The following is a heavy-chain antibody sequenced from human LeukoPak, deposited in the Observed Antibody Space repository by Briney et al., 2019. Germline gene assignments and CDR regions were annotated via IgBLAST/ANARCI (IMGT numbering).Heavy chain of an antibody. J-gene: IGHJ4*02. Sequence: GESLKISCKGFGYSFTSYWIGWVRQMPGKGLEWMGIIYPGDSDTRYSPSFQGQVTISADKSISTAYLQWSSLKASDTAMYYCARRHPSIAARFDYWGQGTLVPVSS. CDR3: ARRHPSIAARFDY. CDR1: GYSFTSYW. V-gene: IGHV5-51*01. D-gene: IGHD6-6*01. CDR2: IYPGDSDT.